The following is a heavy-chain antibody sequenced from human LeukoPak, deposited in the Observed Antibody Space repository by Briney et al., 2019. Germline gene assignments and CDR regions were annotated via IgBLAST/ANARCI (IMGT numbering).Heavy chain of an antibody. J-gene: IGHJ6*02. V-gene: IGHV3-11*04. D-gene: IGHD3-10*02. CDR1: GFTFSDYY. Sequence: GGSLRLSCAASGFTFSDYYMTWIRQAPGKGLEWVSYISSNTRAIYYADSVKGRFTISRDNAKTSLYLQMNSLRAEDTAVYYCACTGIGFGMDIWGQGTTVTVSS. CDR3: ACTGIGFGMDI. CDR2: ISSNTRAI.